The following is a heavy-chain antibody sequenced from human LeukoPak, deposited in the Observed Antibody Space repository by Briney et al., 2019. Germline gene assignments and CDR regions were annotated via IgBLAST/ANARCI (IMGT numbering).Heavy chain of an antibody. CDR2: INHSGST. V-gene: IGHV4-34*01. D-gene: IGHD6-13*01. J-gene: IGHJ2*01. CDR3: ARVYYSSSYDYWYFDL. CDR1: GGSFSGYY. Sequence: SETLSLTCAVYGGSFSGYYWTWIRQPPGKGLEWIGEINHSGSTNYNPSLKSRVTISLDTSKKQLSLKLSSVTAADTAVYYCARVYYSSSYDYWYFDLWGRGTLVTVSS.